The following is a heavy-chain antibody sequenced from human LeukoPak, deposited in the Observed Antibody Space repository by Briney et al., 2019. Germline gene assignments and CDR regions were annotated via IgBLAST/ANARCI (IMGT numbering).Heavy chain of an antibody. Sequence: SETLSLTCTVSGGSISNSYWSWIRQTPGKGLEWIGYIFYTGITNYSPSLESRVTLSVDTSKNQFSLKLTSVAAADTAVYYCAKESYGPFDIWGQGAVVIVSS. J-gene: IGHJ3*02. CDR3: AKESYGPFDI. V-gene: IGHV4-59*01. D-gene: IGHD4-17*01. CDR2: IFYTGIT. CDR1: GGSISNSY.